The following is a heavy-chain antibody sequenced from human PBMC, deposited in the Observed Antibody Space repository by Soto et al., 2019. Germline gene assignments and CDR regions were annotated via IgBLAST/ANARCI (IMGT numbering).Heavy chain of an antibody. CDR3: VKDESINWYSGHFRH. CDR2: INWNSGSI. D-gene: IGHD6-13*01. J-gene: IGHJ1*01. Sequence: EVQLVESGGGLVQPGRSLRLSCAASGFTFDDYAMHWVRQVPGKGLEWVSGINWNSGSIGYGDSVKGRFAISRDNAKNSLHLQMNSLSAEDTACYYCVKDESINWYSGHFRHWGQGTLVTVSS. CDR1: GFTFDDYA. V-gene: IGHV3-9*01.